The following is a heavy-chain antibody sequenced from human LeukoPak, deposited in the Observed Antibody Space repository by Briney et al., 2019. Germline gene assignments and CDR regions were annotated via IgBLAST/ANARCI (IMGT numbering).Heavy chain of an antibody. D-gene: IGHD3-3*01. CDR2: ISAYNGNT. CDR3: ARVPPGFFGVGNWFDP. V-gene: IGHV1-18*01. CDR1: GYTFTSYG. Sequence: ASVKVSCKASGYTFTSYGISWVRQAPGQGLEWMGWISAYNGNTNYAQKLQGRVTMTTDTSTSTAYMELRSLRSEDTAVYYCARVPPGFFGVGNWFDPWGQGTLVTVSS. J-gene: IGHJ5*02.